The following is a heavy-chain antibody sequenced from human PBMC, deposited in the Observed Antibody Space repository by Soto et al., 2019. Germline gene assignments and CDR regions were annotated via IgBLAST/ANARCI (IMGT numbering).Heavy chain of an antibody. CDR2: ISSSSSYI. V-gene: IGHV3-21*01. D-gene: IGHD3-22*01. J-gene: IGHJ3*02. Sequence: EVQLVESGGGLVKPGGSLRLSCAASGFTFSSYSMNWVRQAPGKGLEWISSISSSSSYIYYADSVKGRFTISRDNAKNSLYLQINMLRAEDTAVYYCAKGGISYYDSSGYSAFDIWGQGTMVTVSS. CDR1: GFTFSSYS. CDR3: AKGGISYYDSSGYSAFDI.